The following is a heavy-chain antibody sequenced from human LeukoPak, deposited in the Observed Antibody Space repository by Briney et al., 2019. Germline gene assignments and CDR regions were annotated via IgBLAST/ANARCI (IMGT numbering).Heavy chain of an antibody. CDR3: ARERGGYSYGLIYYYYYMDV. D-gene: IGHD5-18*01. V-gene: IGHV4-34*01. CDR2: INHSGST. Sequence: SETLSLTCAVYGGSFSGYYWSWIRQPPGKGLEWIGEINHSGSTNYNPPLKSRVTISVDTSKNQFSLKLSSVTAADTAVYYCARERGGYSYGLIYYYYYMDVWGKGTTVTVSS. J-gene: IGHJ6*03. CDR1: GGSFSGYY.